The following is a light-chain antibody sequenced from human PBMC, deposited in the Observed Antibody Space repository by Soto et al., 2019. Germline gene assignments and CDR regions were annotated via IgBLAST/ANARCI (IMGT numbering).Light chain of an antibody. Sequence: DIRMTQSPSSLSASVGDRVTITCRASQGISNYLAWYQQKPGKVPKLLIYAASTLQSGVPSRFSGSGSGTYFTLTISSLQPEDVATYYCQKYNSAPWTFGQGTKVDIK. V-gene: IGKV1-27*01. CDR2: AAS. CDR1: QGISNY. J-gene: IGKJ1*01. CDR3: QKYNSAPWT.